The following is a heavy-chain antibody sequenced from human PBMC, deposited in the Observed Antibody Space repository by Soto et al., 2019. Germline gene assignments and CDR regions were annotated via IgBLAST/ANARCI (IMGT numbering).Heavy chain of an antibody. J-gene: IGHJ4*02. CDR1: GFTFSRYG. V-gene: IGHV3-23*01. CDR3: ARGNYDASGIDH. Sequence: EVQLLESGGGLVKPGGSLRLSCEASGFTFSRYGMSWVRQAPGRGLQWVAGISVSGDNTSYADSARGRFTIYRDNSKNTVHLQMNSLRAEDTAVYYCARGNYDASGIDHWGQGDLVTVSS. D-gene: IGHD3-22*01. CDR2: ISVSGDNT.